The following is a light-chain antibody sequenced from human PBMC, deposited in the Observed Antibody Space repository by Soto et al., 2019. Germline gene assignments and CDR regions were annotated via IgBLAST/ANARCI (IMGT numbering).Light chain of an antibody. CDR3: QQYYSYPPYT. CDR2: AAS. Sequence: AIRMTQSPSSLSASTGDRVTITCRASQGISSYLAWYQQKPGKAPKLLIYAASTLQSGVPSRFSGSGSGTDFTLTISCLRSEDFATYYCQQYYSYPPYTFGQGTKVDIK. J-gene: IGKJ2*01. CDR1: QGISSY. V-gene: IGKV1-8*01.